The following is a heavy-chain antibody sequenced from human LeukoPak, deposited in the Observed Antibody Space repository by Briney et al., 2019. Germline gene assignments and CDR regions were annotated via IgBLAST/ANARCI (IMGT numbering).Heavy chain of an antibody. CDR1: GFTFSSYA. CDR3: ARDRDFYYGSGSYSYFDY. CDR2: ISGSGGST. J-gene: IGHJ4*02. Sequence: GGSLRLSCAASGFTFSSYAMSWVRQAPGKGLEWVSAISGSGGSTYYADSVKGRFTISRDNSKNTLYLQMNSLRAEDTAVYYCARDRDFYYGSGSYSYFDYWGQGTLVTVSS. D-gene: IGHD3-10*01. V-gene: IGHV3-23*01.